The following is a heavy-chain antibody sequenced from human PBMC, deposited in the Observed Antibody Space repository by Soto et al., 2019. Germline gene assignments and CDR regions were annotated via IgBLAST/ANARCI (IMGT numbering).Heavy chain of an antibody. Sequence: GRSLRLSCAASGFTFSTYSMNWVRQTPGKGLEWVSFISISSSYMYYADSVKGRFTISRDNAKNSLYLQMNSLRAEDTAVYYCARERYTAMVRDAIDIWGQGTMVTVS. CDR2: ISISSSYM. J-gene: IGHJ3*02. V-gene: IGHV3-21*06. CDR1: GFTFSTYS. D-gene: IGHD5-18*01. CDR3: ARERYTAMVRDAIDI.